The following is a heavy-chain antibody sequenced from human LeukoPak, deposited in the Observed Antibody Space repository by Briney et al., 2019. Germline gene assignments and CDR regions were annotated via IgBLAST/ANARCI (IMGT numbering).Heavy chain of an antibody. CDR1: GGSISSYY. CDR3: ARSAVVVFRGFDP. V-gene: IGHV4-59*01. CDR2: IYYSGST. Sequence: SKTLSLTCTVSGGSISSYYWSWIRQPPGKGLEWIGYIYYSGSTNYNPSLKSRVTISVDTSKNQFSLKLSSVTAADTAVYYCARSAVVVFRGFDPWGQGTLVTVSS. D-gene: IGHD2-15*01. J-gene: IGHJ5*02.